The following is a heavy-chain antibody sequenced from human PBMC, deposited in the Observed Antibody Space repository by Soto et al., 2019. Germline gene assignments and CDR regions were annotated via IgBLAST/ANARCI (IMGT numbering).Heavy chain of an antibody. CDR3: AKKLGIDPFGSYGLEV. CDR2: IIPISSTT. J-gene: IGHJ6*02. Sequence: QVELVQSGAEVKKPGSSVKVSCKASGDNFITFAISWVRQAPGQGLEWMGEIIPISSTTKSAHKFQDRVTISADGSSSTVHMELPRLKSEDTAIYFCAKKLGIDPFGSYGLEVWGRWNTVCVSS. CDR1: GDNFITFA. D-gene: IGHD7-27*01. V-gene: IGHV1-69*01.